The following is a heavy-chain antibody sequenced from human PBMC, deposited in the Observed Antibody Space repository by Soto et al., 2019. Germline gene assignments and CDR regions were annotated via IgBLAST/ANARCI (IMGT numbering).Heavy chain of an antibody. J-gene: IGHJ6*02. Sequence: EVQLVESGGGLVQPGGSLRLSCAASGFTFSSYGMNWVRQAPGKGLEWVSYINSRSRAFYYADSVKGRFSFPGNNAKKALYLDMNRRRDEYRAVYYCARGVLMLGGMDVWGQGTTVTVSS. D-gene: IGHD3-10*02. CDR1: GFTFSSYG. CDR2: INSRSRAF. V-gene: IGHV3-48*02. CDR3: ARGVLMLGGMDV.